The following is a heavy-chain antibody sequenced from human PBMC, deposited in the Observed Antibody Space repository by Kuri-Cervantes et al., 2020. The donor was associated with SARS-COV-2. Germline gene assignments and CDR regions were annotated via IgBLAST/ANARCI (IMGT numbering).Heavy chain of an antibody. CDR1: GGSISSHN. J-gene: IGHJ3*02. V-gene: IGHV4-59*11. CDR3: ARSRITMIVDQSGAFDI. Sequence: SETLSLTCPVPGGSISSHNWSWIRQPPGKGLEWIGYIYYSGGTNYNPSLKSRVTISVDTSKNQFSLKLSSVTAADTAVYYCARSRITMIVDQSGAFDIWGQGTMVTVSS. CDR2: IYYSGGT. D-gene: IGHD3-22*01.